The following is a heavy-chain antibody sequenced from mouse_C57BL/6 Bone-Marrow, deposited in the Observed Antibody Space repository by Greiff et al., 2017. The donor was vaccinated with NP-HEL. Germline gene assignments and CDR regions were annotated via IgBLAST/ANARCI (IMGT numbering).Heavy chain of an antibody. Sequence: EVKLMESEGGLVQPGSSMKLSCTASGFTFSDYYMAWVRQVPEKGLEWVANINYDGSSTYYLDSLKSRFIISRDNAKNILYLQMSSLKAEDTATYYCARDEGGSSFDYWGQGTTLTVSS. CDR2: INYDGSST. CDR3: ARDEGGSSFDY. V-gene: IGHV5-16*01. J-gene: IGHJ2*01. CDR1: GFTFSDYY. D-gene: IGHD1-1*01.